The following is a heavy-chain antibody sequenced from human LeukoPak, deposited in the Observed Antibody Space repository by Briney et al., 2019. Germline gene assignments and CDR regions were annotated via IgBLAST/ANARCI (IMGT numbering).Heavy chain of an antibody. CDR3: AKALTTYYYDSSGYYDGRNWFDP. J-gene: IGHJ5*02. D-gene: IGHD3-22*01. CDR1: GFTFSSYA. CDR2: ISGSGDNT. Sequence: PGGSLRLSCAASGFTFSSYAMSWVRQAPGKGLEWVSGISGSGDNTYYADSVKGRFTISRDNSKNTLYVQVNSLGTEDTAAYYCAKALTTYYYDSSGYYDGRNWFDPWGQGTLVTVSS. V-gene: IGHV3-23*01.